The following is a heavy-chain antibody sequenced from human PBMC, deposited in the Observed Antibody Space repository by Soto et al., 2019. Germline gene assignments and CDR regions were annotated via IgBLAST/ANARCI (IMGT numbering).Heavy chain of an antibody. V-gene: IGHV1-18*01. J-gene: IGHJ5*02. CDR3: ARVAVAGNWFDP. CDR2: IRAYNGNT. CDR1: CYSFTSYG. D-gene: IGHD6-19*01. Sequence: ASGKVCCKASCYSFTSYGISWVRQAPGQGLEWMGWIRAYNGNTNYAQKLQGRVTMTTDTSTSTAYMELRSLRSDDTAVYYCARVAVAGNWFDPWGQGTLVIVSS.